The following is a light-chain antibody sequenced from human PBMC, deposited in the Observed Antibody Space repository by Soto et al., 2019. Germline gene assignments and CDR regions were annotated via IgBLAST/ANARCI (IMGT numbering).Light chain of an antibody. Sequence: QSALTQPASVSGSPGQSITISCTGTSSDVGDYDFVSWYQQYPGKAPKLIIYDVYNRPSGVSLRFSGSKSGNTASLTIFGLQAEDEADYYCCSPPCTNTHVVFGAGTKLTVL. CDR2: DVY. V-gene: IGLV2-14*01. J-gene: IGLJ2*01. CDR1: SSDVGDYDF. CDR3: CSPPCTNTHVV.